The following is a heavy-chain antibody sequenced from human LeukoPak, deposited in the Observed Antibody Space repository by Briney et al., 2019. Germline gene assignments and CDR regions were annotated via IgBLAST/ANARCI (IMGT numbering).Heavy chain of an antibody. Sequence: PGGSLRLSCAASGFTFSGYAMSWVRQAPGKGLEWVSAISGSGGSTYYADSVKGRFTISRDNSKNTLYLQMNSLRAEDTAVYYCAKGDYGDYVFFDYWGQGTLVTVSS. CDR3: AKGDYGDYVFFDY. J-gene: IGHJ4*02. CDR2: ISGSGGST. CDR1: GFTFSGYA. V-gene: IGHV3-23*01. D-gene: IGHD4-17*01.